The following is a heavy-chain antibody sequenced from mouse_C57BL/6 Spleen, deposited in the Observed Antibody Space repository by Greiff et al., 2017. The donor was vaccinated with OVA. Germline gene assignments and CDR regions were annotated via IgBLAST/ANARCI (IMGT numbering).Heavy chain of an antibody. CDR3: ASHYYGSSYGYYAMDY. V-gene: IGHV2-9-1*01. Sequence: VMLVESGPGLVAPSQSLSITCTVSGFSLTSYAISWVRQPPGKGLEWLGVIWTGGGTNYNSALKSRLSISKDNSKSQVFLKMNSLQTDDTARYYCASHYYGSSYGYYAMDYWGQGTSVTVSS. J-gene: IGHJ4*01. CDR1: GFSLTSYA. D-gene: IGHD1-1*01. CDR2: IWTGGGT.